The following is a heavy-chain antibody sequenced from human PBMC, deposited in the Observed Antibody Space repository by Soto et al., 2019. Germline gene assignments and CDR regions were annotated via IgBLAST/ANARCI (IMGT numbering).Heavy chain of an antibody. CDR1: GGSVSSGSCY. Sequence: PSETLSLTCTVSGGSVSSGSCYWSWLRQRPGQGLEWIGYIYYSGSTNYNPSLKSRVTISVDTSKNQFSLKLSSVTAADTAVYYCARDMGSRFGEPMDVWGQGTTVTVSS. CDR2: IYYSGST. D-gene: IGHD3-10*01. V-gene: IGHV4-61*01. J-gene: IGHJ6*02. CDR3: ARDMGSRFGEPMDV.